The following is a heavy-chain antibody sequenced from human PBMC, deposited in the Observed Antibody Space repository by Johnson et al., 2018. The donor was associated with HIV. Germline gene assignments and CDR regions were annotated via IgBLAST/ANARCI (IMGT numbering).Heavy chain of an antibody. CDR2: ISYDGSNA. Sequence: QVQLVESGGGVVQPGRSLRLSCAASGFTLSHYGMHWVRQAPGKGPEWVALISYDGSNAYYADSVKGRFTISRDNAKNSLYLQMNSLRAEDTALYYCAREMGIAAAGTLDAFDIWGQGTMVTVSS. D-gene: IGHD6-13*01. CDR3: AREMGIAAAGTLDAFDI. J-gene: IGHJ3*02. CDR1: GFTLSHYG. V-gene: IGHV3-30*03.